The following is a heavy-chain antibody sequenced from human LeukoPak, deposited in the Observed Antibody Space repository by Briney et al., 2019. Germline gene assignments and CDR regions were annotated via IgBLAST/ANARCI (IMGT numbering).Heavy chain of an antibody. D-gene: IGHD3-22*01. J-gene: IGHJ3*02. CDR1: GYTFTSYD. Sequence: ASVKVSCKASGYTFTSYDINWVRQATGQGLEWMGWMNPNSGNTGYAQKFQGRVTITRNTSISTAYMELSSLRSEDTAVYYCARLYYYDSSGYYYGAFDIWGQGTMVTVSS. CDR2: MNPNSGNT. CDR3: ARLYYYDSSGYYYGAFDI. V-gene: IGHV1-8*01.